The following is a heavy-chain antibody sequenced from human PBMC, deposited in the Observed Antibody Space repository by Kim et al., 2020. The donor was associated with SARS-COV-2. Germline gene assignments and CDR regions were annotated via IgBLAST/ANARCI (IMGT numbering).Heavy chain of an antibody. J-gene: IGHJ4*02. CDR1: GYTFTSYG. D-gene: IGHD1-26*01. V-gene: IGHV1-18*04. Sequence: ASVKVSCKASGYTFTSYGISWVRQAPGQGLEWMGWISAYNGNTNYAQKLQGRVTMTTDTSTSTAYMELRSLRSDDTAVYYCARVFIREWELLQVDYWGQGTLVTVSS. CDR3: ARVFIREWELLQVDY. CDR2: ISAYNGNT.